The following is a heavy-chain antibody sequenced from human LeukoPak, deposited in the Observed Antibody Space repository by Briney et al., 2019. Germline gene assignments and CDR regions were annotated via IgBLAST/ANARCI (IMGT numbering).Heavy chain of an antibody. CDR3: GKDSWAAYDYFDY. CDR2: ISGSGGST. CDR1: GFTFSSYA. D-gene: IGHD2-15*01. V-gene: IGHV3-23*01. Sequence: GGSLRLSCAASGFTFSSYAMSWVRQAPGKGLEWVSAISGSGGSTYYADSVKGRFTISRDNSKNTLYLQMNSLRAEDTAVYYCGKDSWAAYDYFDYWGQGTLVTVSS. J-gene: IGHJ4*02.